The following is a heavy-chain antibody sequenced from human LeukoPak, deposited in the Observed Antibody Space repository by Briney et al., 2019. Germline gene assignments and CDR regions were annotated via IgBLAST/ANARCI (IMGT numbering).Heavy chain of an antibody. D-gene: IGHD1-26*01. Sequence: ASVKVSCKESGYTFTSYYMHWVRQAPGQGLEWMGIINPSGDSTSYTQKFQGRVTMTRDMSTSTAYMELSSLRSEDTAVYYCARDMGSRYSTDYWGQGTLVTVSS. CDR2: INPSGDST. CDR1: GYTFTSYY. V-gene: IGHV1-46*01. J-gene: IGHJ4*02. CDR3: ARDMGSRYSTDY.